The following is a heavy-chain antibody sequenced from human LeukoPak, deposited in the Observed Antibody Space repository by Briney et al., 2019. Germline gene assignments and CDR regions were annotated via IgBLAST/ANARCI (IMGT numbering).Heavy chain of an antibody. Sequence: SETLSLTCTVSGGSISSYYWSWIRQPPGKGLEWIGYIYHSGTTNYNPSLKSRVTISVDTSKNQFSLKLSSVTAADTAVYYCARGPPYIVVVTAIGFFDYWGQGTLVTVSS. CDR2: IYHSGTT. CDR3: ARGPPYIVVVTAIGFFDY. J-gene: IGHJ4*02. CDR1: GGSISSYY. D-gene: IGHD2-21*02. V-gene: IGHV4-59*12.